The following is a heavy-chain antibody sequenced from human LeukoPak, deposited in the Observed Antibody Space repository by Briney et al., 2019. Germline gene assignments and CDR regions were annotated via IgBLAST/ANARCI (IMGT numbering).Heavy chain of an antibody. CDR2: IIPILGIA. CDR1: GGTFSSYA. J-gene: IGHJ3*02. D-gene: IGHD4-17*01. V-gene: IGHV1-69*04. CDR3: ARDGPTTVVNGYNYLGI. Sequence: SVTVSCKASGGTFSSYAISWVRQAPGQGLEWMGRIIPILGIANYAQKFQGRVTITADKSTSTAYMELSSLRSEDTAVYYCARDGPTTVVNGYNYLGIWGQGTMVTVSS.